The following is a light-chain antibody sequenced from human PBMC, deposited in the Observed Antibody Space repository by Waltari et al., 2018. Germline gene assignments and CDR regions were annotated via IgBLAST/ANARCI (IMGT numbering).Light chain of an antibody. CDR2: WAS. CDR1: QNILYNSNNKNN. Sequence: DIVLTQSPDSLPVSLGERATINCKSSQNILYNSNNKNNLAWYQQKPGQPPKLLIYWASTRQFGVPERFSGSGSGTDFTLTISSLQAEDVAVYYCQQFFGTPWTFGQGTKVEIK. V-gene: IGKV4-1*01. J-gene: IGKJ1*01. CDR3: QQFFGTPWT.